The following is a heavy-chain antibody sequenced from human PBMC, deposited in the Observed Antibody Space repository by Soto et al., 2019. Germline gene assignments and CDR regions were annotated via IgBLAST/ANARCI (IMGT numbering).Heavy chain of an antibody. V-gene: IGHV3-7*05. CDR2: IKQDGSEK. Sequence: WIRQTPGKGLEWVANIKQDGSEKYYADSVKGRFTISRDNAKNSLYPQMNSMRAEDTAVYYCAKDGAAAGLFDYWGQGTLVTVSS. CDR3: AKDGAAAGLFDY. D-gene: IGHD6-13*01. J-gene: IGHJ4*02.